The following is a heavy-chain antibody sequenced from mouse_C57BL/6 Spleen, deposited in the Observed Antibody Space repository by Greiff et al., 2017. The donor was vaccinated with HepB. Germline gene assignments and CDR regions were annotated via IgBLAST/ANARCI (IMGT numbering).Heavy chain of an antibody. CDR3: ARPSLDYDYDGFAY. CDR1: GYTFTSYW. Sequence: VQLQQSGAELAKPGASVKLSCKASGYTFTSYWMHWVKQRPGQGLEWIGYINPSSGYTKYNQKFKDKATLTTDKSASTAYMQLSSLTYEDSAVYYCARPSLDYDYDGFAYWGQGTLVTVSA. V-gene: IGHV1-7*01. CDR2: INPSSGYT. J-gene: IGHJ3*01. D-gene: IGHD2-4*01.